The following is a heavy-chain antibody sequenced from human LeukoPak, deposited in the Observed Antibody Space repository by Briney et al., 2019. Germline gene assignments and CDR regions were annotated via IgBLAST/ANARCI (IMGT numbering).Heavy chain of an antibody. J-gene: IGHJ6*02. CDR1: GGTFSSYA. D-gene: IGHD6-19*01. CDR2: IIPILGIA. CDR3: ARDPDSSGWYYYYCGMDV. Sequence: SVKVSCKASGGTFSSYAISWVRQAPGQGLEWMGRIIPILGIANYAQKFQGRVTITADKSTSTAYMELSSLRSEDTAVYYCARDPDSSGWYYYYCGMDVWGQGTTVTVSS. V-gene: IGHV1-69*04.